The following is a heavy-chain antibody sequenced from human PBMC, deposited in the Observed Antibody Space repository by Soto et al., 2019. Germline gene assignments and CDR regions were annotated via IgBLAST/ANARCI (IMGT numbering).Heavy chain of an antibody. D-gene: IGHD3-16*01. CDR3: ARSRGGGDYHYSYCMDV. J-gene: IGHJ6*04. CDR2: IIPMSHTS. CDR1: GGTLSSYA. V-gene: IGHV1-69*01. Sequence: QVQLVQSGAEVKKPGSSVKVSCKASGGTLSSYAISWVRQAPGQGLEWVGGIIPMSHTSNYALRFQGRVTITADESTSTVYMELGRLRFEDTAVYYCARSRGGGDYHYSYCMDVWGKGTRVTVSS.